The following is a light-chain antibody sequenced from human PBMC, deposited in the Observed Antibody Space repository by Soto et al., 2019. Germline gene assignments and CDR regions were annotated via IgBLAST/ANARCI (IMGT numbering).Light chain of an antibody. CDR2: GAS. V-gene: IGKV3-20*01. CDR3: HQYGSSPRT. CDR1: QSVSNNY. J-gene: IGKJ1*01. Sequence: EIVLTQSPGTLSLSPGERATLSCRASQSVSNNYLAWYQQKPGQAPRLLIYGASGRATGIPDRFSGSVSGTDFALTISRLEPEDFAVYYCHQYGSSPRTFGQGTKVEIK.